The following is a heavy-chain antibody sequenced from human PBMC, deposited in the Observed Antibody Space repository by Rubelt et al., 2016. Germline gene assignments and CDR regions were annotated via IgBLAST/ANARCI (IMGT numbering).Heavy chain of an antibody. CDR2: ISHSGSS. D-gene: IGHD3-10*01. Sequence: QVQLQQWGAGLLKPSETLSLTCAVSGESLSGYSGNWIRQPPGKGLEWIGEISHSGSSNYNPSLESRVTISIDTSKNQFSLRLSSWTAADTAGYYCAGGYGFVPFESWCKGTTVTVSS. V-gene: IGHV4-34*01. CDR3: AGGYGFVPFES. J-gene: IGHJ6*04. CDR1: GESLSGYS.